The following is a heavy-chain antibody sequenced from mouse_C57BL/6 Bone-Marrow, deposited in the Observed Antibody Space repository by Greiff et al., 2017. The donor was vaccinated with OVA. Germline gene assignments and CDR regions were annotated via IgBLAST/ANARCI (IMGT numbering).Heavy chain of an antibody. CDR2: INPNNGGT. CDR3: AREGYYGSSGYFDV. J-gene: IGHJ1*03. Sequence: DVQLQESGPELVKPGASVKMSCKASGYTFTDYNMHWVKQSPGKSLEWIGYINPNNGGTSYNQKFKGKATLTVNKSSSTAYMELRSLTSEDSAVYYCAREGYYGSSGYFDVWGTGTTVTVSS. V-gene: IGHV1-22*01. CDR1: GYTFTDYN. D-gene: IGHD1-1*01.